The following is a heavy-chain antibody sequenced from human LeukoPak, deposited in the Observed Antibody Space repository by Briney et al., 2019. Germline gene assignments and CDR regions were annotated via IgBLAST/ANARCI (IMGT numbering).Heavy chain of an antibody. Sequence: ASVKVSCKASGGTFSNNAISWVRQAPGQGLEWMGGIIPIFGTTNYAQKFQGRVTITADESTSTAHMELSSLRSEDTAVYYCARSYYGSGSYYNTKNYHFDYWGQGTLVTVSS. CDR1: GGTFSNNA. CDR2: IIPIFGTT. D-gene: IGHD3-10*01. V-gene: IGHV1-69*13. CDR3: ARSYYGSGSYYNTKNYHFDY. J-gene: IGHJ4*02.